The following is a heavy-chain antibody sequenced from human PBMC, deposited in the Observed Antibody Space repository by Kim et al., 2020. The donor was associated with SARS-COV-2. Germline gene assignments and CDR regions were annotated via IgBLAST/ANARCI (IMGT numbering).Heavy chain of an antibody. J-gene: IGHJ4*02. CDR2: IKQDGSQK. V-gene: IGHV3-7*03. D-gene: IGHD6-6*01. CDR1: GLTFSGYW. CDR3: ATEFSSSSSY. Sequence: GGSLRLSCSASGLTFSGYWMSWVRQAPGRGLEWVANIKQDGSQKNYVASVRGRFTISRDNAKNSVFLQMDSLRAEDTAVYYCATEFSSSSSYWGQGTLVTVSS.